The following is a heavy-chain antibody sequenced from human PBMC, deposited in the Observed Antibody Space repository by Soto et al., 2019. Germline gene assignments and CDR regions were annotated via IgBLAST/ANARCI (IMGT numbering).Heavy chain of an antibody. CDR3: VRHVGETYFDY. CDR1: GFTFSDSA. V-gene: IGHV3-73*01. Sequence: EVQLVESGGGLVQPGGSLKLSCAASGFTFSDSAIQWVRQASGKGLEWVGRIRSKVNDYATAFAASVKGRFTISRDDSKNTGYLQMNSLKTEDTAVYYCVRHVGETYFDYWGQGTLVTVSS. CDR2: IRSKVNDYAT. J-gene: IGHJ4*02. D-gene: IGHD2-21*01.